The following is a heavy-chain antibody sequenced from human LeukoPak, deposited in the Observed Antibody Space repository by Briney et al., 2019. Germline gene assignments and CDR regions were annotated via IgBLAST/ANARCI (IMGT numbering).Heavy chain of an antibody. CDR2: IYSSGST. V-gene: IGHV4-61*02. CDR1: GDSISSGTFY. J-gene: IGHJ3*02. CDR3: ASTYSWGGAFDI. Sequence: SETLSLTCTVSGDSISSGTFYWSWIRQSAGKGLEWIGRIYSSGSTNYNPSPKSRATISADTSKNQFSLKLTSVTAADTAVYYCASTYSWGGAFDIWGQGTMVAVSS. D-gene: IGHD1-26*01.